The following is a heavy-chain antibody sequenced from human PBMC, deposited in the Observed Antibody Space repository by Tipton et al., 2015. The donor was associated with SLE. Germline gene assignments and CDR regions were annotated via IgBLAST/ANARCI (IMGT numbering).Heavy chain of an antibody. D-gene: IGHD4-23*01. V-gene: IGHV3-9*01. CDR3: ARGGKLGSLDY. CDR1: GFTFDNYA. CDR2: ISWNSDTI. Sequence: SLRLSCAASGFTFDNYAMHWVRQAPGRGLEWVSGISWNSDTIGYADSVKGRFTISRDNAKNSLYLQMNSLRAEDTAVYYCARGGKLGSLDYWGQGTLVTVSS. J-gene: IGHJ4*02.